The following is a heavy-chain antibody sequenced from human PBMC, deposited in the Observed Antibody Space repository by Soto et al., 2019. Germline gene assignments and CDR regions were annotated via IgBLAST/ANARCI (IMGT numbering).Heavy chain of an antibody. D-gene: IGHD3-22*01. Sequence: GESLKISCTGSGYTFTSYLIGWVRQMPGKGLEWMGIIYPGDFDTTYSPSFQGQVTISADKSITTAYLQWSSLKASDTAMYYCARGYKNYYDSSGYYYDLDYWGQGTLVTVSS. CDR1: GYTFTSYL. V-gene: IGHV5-51*01. CDR3: ARGYKNYYDSSGYYYDLDY. J-gene: IGHJ4*02. CDR2: IYPGDFDT.